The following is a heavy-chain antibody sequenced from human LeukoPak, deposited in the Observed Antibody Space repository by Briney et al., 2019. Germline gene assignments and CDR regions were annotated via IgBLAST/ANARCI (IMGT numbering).Heavy chain of an antibody. V-gene: IGHV3-21*01. CDR2: ISSGSGYI. Sequence: GGSLRLSCATSGFTFSSYTMSWVRQAPGKGMEWVSSISSGSGYIKYGDSVKGRFTISRDNAENSVFLQMSSLRVDDTALYYCVRGWFDFWGQGTPVTVSS. CDR1: GFTFSSYT. J-gene: IGHJ5*01. CDR3: VRGWFDF.